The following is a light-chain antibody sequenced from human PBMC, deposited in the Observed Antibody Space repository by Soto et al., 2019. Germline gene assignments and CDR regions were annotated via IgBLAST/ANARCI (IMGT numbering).Light chain of an antibody. Sequence: EIVLTQSPATLSLSPGERATLSCRASQSLSNFLAWYQQKPGQAPRLLIYDASNRATGIPVRFSGSGSGTHFTHTISSQEPEDFAIYYYPPPSKLFTFGPPTTVHIK. CDR2: DAS. CDR3: PPPSKLFT. CDR1: QSLSNF. J-gene: IGKJ3*01. V-gene: IGKV3-11*01.